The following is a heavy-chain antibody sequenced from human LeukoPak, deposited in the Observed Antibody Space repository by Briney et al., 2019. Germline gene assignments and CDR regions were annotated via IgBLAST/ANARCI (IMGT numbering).Heavy chain of an antibody. CDR3: ARMPPVFGVVIMADY. Sequence: GESLKISCKGSGYSFTSYWIGWVRQMPGKGLEWMGIIYPGDSDTRYSPSIQGQVTISADKSISTAYLQWSSLKASDTAMYYCARMPPVFGVVIMADYWGQGTLVTVSS. CDR2: IYPGDSDT. J-gene: IGHJ4*02. D-gene: IGHD3-3*01. V-gene: IGHV5-51*01. CDR1: GYSFTSYW.